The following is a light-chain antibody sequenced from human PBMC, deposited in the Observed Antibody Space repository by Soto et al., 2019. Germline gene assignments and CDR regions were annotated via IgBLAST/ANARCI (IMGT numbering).Light chain of an antibody. V-gene: IGKV3-15*01. CDR1: QSVSSY. CDR3: QQYNNWIT. Sequence: EIVLTQSPATLSLSPGERATLSCRASQSVSSYLAWYQQKPGQAPKVLIFGATTRATGIPARFSGSGSGTDFTLTISSLQSEDFAVYYCQQYNNWITFGQGTRLEIK. J-gene: IGKJ5*01. CDR2: GAT.